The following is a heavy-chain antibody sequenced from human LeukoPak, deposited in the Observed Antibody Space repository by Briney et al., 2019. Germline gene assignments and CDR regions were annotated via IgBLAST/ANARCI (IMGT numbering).Heavy chain of an antibody. CDR2: IYTSGST. Sequence: SETLSLTCTVSGGSISSNYWSWIRQPAGKGLEWIGRIYTSGSTNYNPSLKSRVTMSVDTSKNQFSLKLSSVTAADTAVYYCARVGGGYCSGGSCEYYFDYWGQGTLVTVSS. J-gene: IGHJ4*02. CDR1: GGSISSNY. V-gene: IGHV4-4*07. D-gene: IGHD2-15*01. CDR3: ARVGGGYCSGGSCEYYFDY.